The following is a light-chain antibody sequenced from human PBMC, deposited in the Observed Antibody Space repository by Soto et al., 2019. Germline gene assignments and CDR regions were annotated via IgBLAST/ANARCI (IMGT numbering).Light chain of an antibody. Sequence: EIVLTQSPGTLSASTGERATLSCRASQSVSSNWLAWYQQKPGKAPRLLIYAASSRATGLPDRFSGSGSGTEFTLTINSLQSEDCANYYCQQFNRYPRTFGQGTKVDIK. CDR2: AAS. V-gene: IGKV3-20*01. CDR1: QSVSSNW. J-gene: IGKJ1*01. CDR3: QQFNRYPRT.